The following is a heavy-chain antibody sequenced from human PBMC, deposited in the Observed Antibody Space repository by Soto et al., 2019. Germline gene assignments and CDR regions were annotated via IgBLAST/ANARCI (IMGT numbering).Heavy chain of an antibody. J-gene: IGHJ4*02. Sequence: PSETLSLTCAVYGGSFSGYYWSWIRQPAGKGLEWIGEINHSGSTNYNPSLKSRVTISVDTSKNQFSLKLSSVTAADTAVYYCARGKRGYSYGYKGFFDYWGQGTLVTVSS. CDR1: GGSFSGYY. D-gene: IGHD5-18*01. CDR3: ARGKRGYSYGYKGFFDY. CDR2: INHSGST. V-gene: IGHV4-34*01.